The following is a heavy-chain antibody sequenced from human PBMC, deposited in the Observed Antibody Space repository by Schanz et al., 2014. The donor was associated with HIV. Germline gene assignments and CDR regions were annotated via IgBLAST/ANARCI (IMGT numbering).Heavy chain of an antibody. D-gene: IGHD3-16*01. V-gene: IGHV3-23*01. CDR3: AQMGAFAAFDI. Sequence: EALLLESGGGLVQPGGSLRLSCRGSEFPFSHNAMTWVRQAPGKGLQWVSSITDSGDKTDYTDSVKGRFTISRDNSRNTLFLQMDSLRVDDTAVYYCAQMGAFAAFDIRGHGTVVTVSS. CDR2: ITDSGDKT. CDR1: EFPFSHNA. J-gene: IGHJ3*02.